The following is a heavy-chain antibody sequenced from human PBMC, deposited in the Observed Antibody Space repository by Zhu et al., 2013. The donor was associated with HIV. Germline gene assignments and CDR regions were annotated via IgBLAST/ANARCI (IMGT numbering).Heavy chain of an antibody. V-gene: IGHV1-3*01. CDR3: ARDRGGSGDFDF. CDR1: GYIFINFA. D-gene: IGHD3-10*01. J-gene: IGHJ4*02. CDR2: INPGNDEK. Sequence: QVRIEQSETEVKKPGASVRISCKTSGYIFINFAIHWLRQAPGQRPEWMGWINPGNDEKHYSQKFQGRVTITRDTSANRVYLQLNSLKFEDTAIYYCARDRGGSGDFDFWGPGTLVTISS.